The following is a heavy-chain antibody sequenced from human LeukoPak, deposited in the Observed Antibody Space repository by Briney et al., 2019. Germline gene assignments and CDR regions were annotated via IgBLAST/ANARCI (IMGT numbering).Heavy chain of an antibody. Sequence: ASVKVSCKASGYTFTAYYMHWVRQAPGQGLEWMGWINCNSGVTKYAQKFQDRVTMTRDTSISTAYMEVTRLTSDDTAVYYCAKTGAGYSSGWSYLYWGQGTPATVSS. D-gene: IGHD6-19*01. CDR2: INCNSGVT. V-gene: IGHV1-2*02. J-gene: IGHJ4*02. CDR3: AKTGAGYSSGWSYLY. CDR1: GYTFTAYY.